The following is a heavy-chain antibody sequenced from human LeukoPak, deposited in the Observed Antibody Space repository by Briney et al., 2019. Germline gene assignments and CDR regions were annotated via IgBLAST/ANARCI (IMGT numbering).Heavy chain of an antibody. V-gene: IGHV3-30*13. CDR1: GFTFSSFG. J-gene: IGHJ4*02. CDR3: AREWFESGWHLDY. Sequence: GGSLRLSCAASGFTFSSFGMHWVRQAPGKGLEWVSLISKDGSHEFYADSVKGRFTISRNNFKNSLFLDMTSLGPEDTAVYYCAREWFESGWHLDYWGQGALVTVSS. CDR2: ISKDGSHE. D-gene: IGHD6-19*01.